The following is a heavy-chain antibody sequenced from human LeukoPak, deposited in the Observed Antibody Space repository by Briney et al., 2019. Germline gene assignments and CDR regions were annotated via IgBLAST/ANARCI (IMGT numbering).Heavy chain of an antibody. Sequence: RASVKVSCKASGYTFTSYGISWVRQAPGQGLEWMGWISAYNGNTNYAQKLQGRVTMTTDTSTSTAYMELRSLRSDDTAVYYCAREQWLEQINWFDAWSQGTLVTASS. CDR2: ISAYNGNT. CDR1: GYTFTSYG. CDR3: AREQWLEQINWFDA. V-gene: IGHV1-18*01. D-gene: IGHD6-19*01. J-gene: IGHJ5*02.